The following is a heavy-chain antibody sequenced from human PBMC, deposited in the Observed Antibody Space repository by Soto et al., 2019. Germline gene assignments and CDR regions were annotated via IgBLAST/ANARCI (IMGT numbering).Heavy chain of an antibody. Sequence: ASVKVSCKASGYTFTSYGISWVRQAPGQGLEWMGWISAYNGNTNYTQKLQGRVTMTTDTSTSTAYMELRSLRSDDTAVYYCASVVRRITIFGGDYYYYMDVWGKGTTVTVSS. J-gene: IGHJ6*03. CDR1: GYTFTSYG. CDR2: ISAYNGNT. CDR3: ASVVRRITIFGGDYYYYMDV. D-gene: IGHD3-3*01. V-gene: IGHV1-18*01.